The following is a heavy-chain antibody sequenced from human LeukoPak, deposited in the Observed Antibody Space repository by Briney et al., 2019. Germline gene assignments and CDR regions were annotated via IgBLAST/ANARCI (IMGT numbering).Heavy chain of an antibody. CDR2: VNREGTTS. D-gene: IGHD3-9*01. CDR3: ARDVDWILFDY. J-gene: IGHJ4*02. V-gene: IGHV3-74*01. Sequence: GGSLRLSCAASGFTFSTYWMHWVRQVPGKGLVWVSRVNREGTTSAYADSVKGRFTISRDNDKNTLYVQMNSLGVEDTAVYYCARDVDWILFDYWGQGTLVTVSS. CDR1: GFTFSTYW.